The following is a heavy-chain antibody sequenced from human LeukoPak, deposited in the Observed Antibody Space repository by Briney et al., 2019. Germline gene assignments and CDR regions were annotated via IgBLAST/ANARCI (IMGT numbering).Heavy chain of an antibody. CDR1: GFTFSSYG. D-gene: IGHD4-17*01. J-gene: IGHJ6*03. Sequence: PGGSLRLSCAASGFTFSSYGMHWVRQTPGKGLEWVAVISYDGSNKYYADSVKGRFTISRDNSKNTLYLQMNSLRAEDTAVYYCAKGDDGYGDYGYYYYYYMDVWGKGTTVTVSS. V-gene: IGHV3-30*18. CDR3: AKGDDGYGDYGYYYYYYMDV. CDR2: ISYDGSNK.